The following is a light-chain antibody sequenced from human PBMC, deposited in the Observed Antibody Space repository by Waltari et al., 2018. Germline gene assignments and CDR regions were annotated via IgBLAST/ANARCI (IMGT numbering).Light chain of an antibody. J-gene: IGLJ1*01. V-gene: IGLV2-14*01. CDR3: SSYTSSDTYV. Sequence: QSALTQPASVSGSPGQSITISCTGTSSDVGNYDYVSWYQQYSGKAPKLMIYEVRQRPAGVFDRVSGSKSGNTASLTISGLQAEDEADYYCSSYTSSDTYVFGTGTKVTVL. CDR2: EVR. CDR1: SSDVGNYDY.